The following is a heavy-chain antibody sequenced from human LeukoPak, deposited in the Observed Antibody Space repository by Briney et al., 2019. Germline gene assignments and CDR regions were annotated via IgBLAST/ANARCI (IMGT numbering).Heavy chain of an antibody. D-gene: IGHD3-22*01. CDR1: GGTFSSYA. CDR2: IIPILGIA. J-gene: IGHJ4*02. Sequence: SVKVSCKASGGTFSSYAISWVRQAPGQGLEWMGGIIPILGIANYAQKFQGRVTITADTSTSTAYMELRSLRSDDTAVYYCARDPTYYDSSGSDYWGQGTLVTVSS. V-gene: IGHV1-69*10. CDR3: ARDPTYYDSSGSDY.